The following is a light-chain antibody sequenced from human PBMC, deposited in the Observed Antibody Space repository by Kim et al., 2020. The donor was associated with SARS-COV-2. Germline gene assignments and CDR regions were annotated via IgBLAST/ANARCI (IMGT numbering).Light chain of an antibody. Sequence: QSVLTQPPSVSAAPGQKVTISCSGSSSNIAYNYVSWYQHLPGTAPKLLIYDNNKRPSGIPDRFFGSNSGTSATLGITGLQTGDEADYFCGSWDSSLSVVIFGGGTHLTVL. CDR3: GSWDSSLSVVI. V-gene: IGLV1-51*01. J-gene: IGLJ2*01. CDR1: SSNIAYNY. CDR2: DNN.